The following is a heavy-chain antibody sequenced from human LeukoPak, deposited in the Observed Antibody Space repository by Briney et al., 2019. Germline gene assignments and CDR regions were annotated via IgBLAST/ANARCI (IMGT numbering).Heavy chain of an antibody. CDR3: AREGNRSSDSSASYPLDY. CDR2: INPSDDST. Sequence: ASVKVSCKASGYTFNSSYMHWVRQAPGQGLEWMGIINPSDDSTRYAQKFQGRVTMTRNSSISTAYMELSSLRSEDTAVYYCAREGNRSSDSSASYPLDYWGQGTLVTVSS. V-gene: IGHV1-46*02. CDR1: GYTFNSSY. D-gene: IGHD1-26*01. J-gene: IGHJ4*02.